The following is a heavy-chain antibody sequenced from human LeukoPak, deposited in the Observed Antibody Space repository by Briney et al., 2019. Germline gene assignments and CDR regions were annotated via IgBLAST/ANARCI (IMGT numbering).Heavy chain of an antibody. Sequence: GGSLRLSCAASGFTFSSYAMSWVRQAPGKGLEWVSAISGSGGTTYYADSVKGRFTISRDNSKNTLYLQMNSPRAEDTAVYYCAKWMATISHQFDYWGQGTMVTVSS. J-gene: IGHJ4*02. D-gene: IGHD5-24*01. CDR2: ISGSGGTT. V-gene: IGHV3-23*01. CDR1: GFTFSSYA. CDR3: AKWMATISHQFDY.